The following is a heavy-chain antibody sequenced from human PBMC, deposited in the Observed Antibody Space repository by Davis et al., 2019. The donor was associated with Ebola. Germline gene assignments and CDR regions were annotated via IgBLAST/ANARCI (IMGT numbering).Heavy chain of an antibody. CDR3: ARLLWVGRTVDY. V-gene: IGHV6-1*01. D-gene: IGHD2-21*01. CDR2: TYYTSKWYN. Sequence: HSQTLSLTCAVSGDSISSNSAVWNWIRQSPSRGLEWLGRTYYTSKWYNDYAASVKSRITINPDTSKNQLSLQLNSLTPEDTAVHYCARLLWVGRTVDYWGQGTLVTVSS. CDR1: GDSISSNSAV. J-gene: IGHJ4*02.